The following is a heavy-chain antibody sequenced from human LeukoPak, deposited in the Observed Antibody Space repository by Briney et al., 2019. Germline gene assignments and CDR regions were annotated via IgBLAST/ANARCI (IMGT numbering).Heavy chain of an antibody. Sequence: ASVKVSCKTSGYTFTSFDINWVRHTTGHGPEWMGWVNCDNENTRYARKFQGRVAITRDTSTRTVYLELNNLSSDDTAMYYCTRGPFLNGNAYSWFDPWGQGTLVTVSS. J-gene: IGHJ5*02. CDR3: TRGPFLNGNAYSWFDP. V-gene: IGHV1-8*03. CDR1: GYTFTSFD. D-gene: IGHD1-20*01. CDR2: VNCDNENT.